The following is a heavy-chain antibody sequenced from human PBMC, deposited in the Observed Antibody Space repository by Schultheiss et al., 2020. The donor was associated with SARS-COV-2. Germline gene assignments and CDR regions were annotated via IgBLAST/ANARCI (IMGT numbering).Heavy chain of an antibody. V-gene: IGHV3-15*01. CDR2: IKSKTDGGTT. J-gene: IGHJ6*03. CDR3: TTGPEGEPPNYYYYMDV. Sequence: GGSLRLSCAASGFTFSDYYMSWVRQAPGKGLEWVGRIKSKTDGGTTDYAAPVKGRFTISRDDSKNTLYLQMNSLKTEDTAVYYCTTGPEGEPPNYYYYMDVWGKGTTVTVSS. CDR1: GFTFSDYY. D-gene: IGHD3-16*01.